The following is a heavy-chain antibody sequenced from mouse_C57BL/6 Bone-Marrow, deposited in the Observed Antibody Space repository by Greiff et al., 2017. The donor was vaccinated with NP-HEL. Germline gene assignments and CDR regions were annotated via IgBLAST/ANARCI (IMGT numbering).Heavy chain of an antibody. V-gene: IGHV1-63*01. CDR2: IYPGGGYT. D-gene: IGHD1-1*01. J-gene: IGHJ2*01. Sequence: QVQLQQPGAELVKPGASVKLSCKASGYTFTSYWMHWVKQRPGQGLEWIGDIYPGGGYTNYNEKFKGKATLTADKSSSTAYMQFSSLTSEDSAIYYCAREKVADYFDYWGQGTTLTVSS. CDR3: AREKVADYFDY. CDR1: GYTFTSYW.